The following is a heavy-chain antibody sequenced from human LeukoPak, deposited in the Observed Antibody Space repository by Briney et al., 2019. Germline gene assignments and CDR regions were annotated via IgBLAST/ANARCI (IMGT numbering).Heavy chain of an antibody. V-gene: IGHV3-21*01. J-gene: IGHJ4*02. Sequence: GGPLRLSCAASGFTFRSYTMTWVRQAPGKGLEWVSSISSTNNYIYYADSVKGRFTISRDNAKNSLYLQMNGLGAEDTAVYYCARDYDSSGSFDYWGRGTLVAVSS. CDR2: ISSTNNYI. CDR1: GFTFRSYT. CDR3: ARDYDSSGSFDY. D-gene: IGHD3-22*01.